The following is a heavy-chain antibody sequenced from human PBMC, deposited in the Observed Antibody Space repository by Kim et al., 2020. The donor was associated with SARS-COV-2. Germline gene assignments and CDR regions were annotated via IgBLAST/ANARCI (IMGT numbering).Heavy chain of an antibody. CDR3: ARTYDFWSGPFDY. D-gene: IGHD3-3*01. V-gene: IGHV3-48*03. CDR2: ISSSGSTI. J-gene: IGHJ4*02. Sequence: GGSLRLSCAASGFTFSSYEMNWVRQAPGKGLEWVSYISSSGSTIYYADSVKGRFTISRDNAKNSLYLQMNSLRAEDTAVYYCARTYDFWSGPFDYWGQGTLVTVSS. CDR1: GFTFSSYE.